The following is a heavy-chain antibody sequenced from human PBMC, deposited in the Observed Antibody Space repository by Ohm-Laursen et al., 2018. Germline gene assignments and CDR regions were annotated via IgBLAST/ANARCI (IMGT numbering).Heavy chain of an antibody. Sequence: SLRLSCAASGFTFSSYSMNWVRQAPGKGLEWVSYISSSSSTIYYADSVKGRFTISRDNAKNSLYLQMNSLRAEDTAVYYCARDAPGYSGYEGERRHYYYYGMDAGGQGTTVTVSS. J-gene: IGHJ6*02. V-gene: IGHV3-48*01. CDR2: ISSSSSTI. CDR1: GFTFSSYS. D-gene: IGHD5-12*01. CDR3: ARDAPGYSGYEGERRHYYYYGMDA.